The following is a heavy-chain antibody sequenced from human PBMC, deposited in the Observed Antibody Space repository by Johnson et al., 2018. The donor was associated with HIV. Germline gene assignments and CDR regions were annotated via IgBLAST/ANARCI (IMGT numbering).Heavy chain of an antibody. CDR2: ISYDGSNK. D-gene: IGHD1-26*01. J-gene: IGHJ3*02. Sequence: VQLVESGGGVVQPGRSLRLSCAASGFTFSSYAMHWVRQAPGKGLEWVAVISYDGSNKYYADSVKGRFTISRDNSKNTLYLEMNSLRVEDTAVYYCAREVGNAGAFDIWGQGTMVTVSS. V-gene: IGHV3-30*04. CDR3: AREVGNAGAFDI. CDR1: GFTFSSYA.